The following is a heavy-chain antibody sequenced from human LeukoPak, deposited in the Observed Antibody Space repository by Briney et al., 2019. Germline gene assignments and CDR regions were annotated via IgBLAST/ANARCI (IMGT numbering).Heavy chain of an antibody. V-gene: IGHV1-69*05. CDR2: IMPLFGTA. Sequence: SVKVSCKASGGTFNSYAISWVRQAPGQGLEWMGGIMPLFGTANYAQEFQGRVTFTTDESASTAYMEVSSLRSEDTAVYYCASGSLGDGYGVGDYYQYMDVWGKGTTVTISS. CDR3: ASGSLGDGYGVGDYYQYMDV. J-gene: IGHJ6*03. D-gene: IGHD5-24*01. CDR1: GGTFNSYA.